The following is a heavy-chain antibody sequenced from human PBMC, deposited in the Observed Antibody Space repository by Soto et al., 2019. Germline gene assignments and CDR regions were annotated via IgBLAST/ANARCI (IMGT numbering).Heavy chain of an antibody. J-gene: IGHJ4*02. CDR1: GGTLSRYV. CDR2: IIPVFGTP. CDR3: ARDGILTGQVFDS. V-gene: IGHV1-69*13. Sequence: SGKGSRKASGGTLSRYVIGWGRQAPGLGLEWLGGIIPVFGTPNYAPKFQGRVTVTADESTDTVYMELASLTSEDTAVYYCARDGILTGQVFDSWGQGTLVTVSS. D-gene: IGHD3-9*01.